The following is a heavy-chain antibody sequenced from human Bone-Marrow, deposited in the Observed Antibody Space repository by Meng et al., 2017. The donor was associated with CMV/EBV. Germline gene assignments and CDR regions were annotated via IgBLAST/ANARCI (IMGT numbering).Heavy chain of an antibody. J-gene: IGHJ6*02. CDR3: ARGVCSSTACKFYYYGMDV. V-gene: IGHV1-8*03. CDR1: GGTFSSYA. Sequence: ASVKVSCKASGGTFSSYAISWVRQAAGQGLEWMGWMNPNNGNTGYAQKFQGRVTITRNTSIRTAHMELSSLTSEDTAVYYCARGVCSSTACKFYYYGMDVWGQGTTVTVSS. CDR2: MNPNNGNT. D-gene: IGHD2-2*01.